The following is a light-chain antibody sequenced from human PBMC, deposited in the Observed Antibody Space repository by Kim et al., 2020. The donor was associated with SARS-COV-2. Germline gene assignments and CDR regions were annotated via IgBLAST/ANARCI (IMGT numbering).Light chain of an antibody. CDR1: ALPKQY. J-gene: IGLJ3*02. CDR2: KDS. Sequence: YELTQPPSVSVSPGQTARITCSGDALPKQYAYWYQQKPGQAPVLVIYKDSERPSGIPERFSGSSSGTTVTLTISGVQAEDEADYYCQSADSSGTDWVFGGGTKVTVL. V-gene: IGLV3-25*03. CDR3: QSADSSGTDWV.